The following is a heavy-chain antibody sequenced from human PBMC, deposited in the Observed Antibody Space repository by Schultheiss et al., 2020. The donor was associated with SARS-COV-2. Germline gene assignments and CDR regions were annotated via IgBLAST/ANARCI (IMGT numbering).Heavy chain of an antibody. CDR2: IYYSGST. CDR1: GFTFSSYA. CDR3: ARVGSSKPFDY. Sequence: GSLRLSCAASGFTFSSYAMSWVRQAPGKGLEWIGSIYYSGSTYYNPSLKSRVTISVDTSKNQFSLKLSSVTAADTAVYYCARVGSSKPFDYWGQGTLVTVSS. D-gene: IGHD2-2*01. J-gene: IGHJ4*02. V-gene: IGHV4-39*07.